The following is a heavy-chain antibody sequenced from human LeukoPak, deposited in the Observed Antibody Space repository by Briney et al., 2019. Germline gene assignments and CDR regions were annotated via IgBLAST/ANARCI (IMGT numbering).Heavy chain of an antibody. J-gene: IGHJ4*02. CDR1: GYSFTSYW. D-gene: IGHD3-16*02. CDR3: ARQSLGELSPNLLDY. CDR2: IYPGDSDT. V-gene: IGHV5-51*01. Sequence: GESLKISCKGSGYSFTSYWIGWVRQMPGKGLEWMGIIYPGDSDTRYSTSFKGQVTISADKSISTAYLQWSSMKASDTAMYYCARQSLGELSPNLLDYWGQGTLVTVSS.